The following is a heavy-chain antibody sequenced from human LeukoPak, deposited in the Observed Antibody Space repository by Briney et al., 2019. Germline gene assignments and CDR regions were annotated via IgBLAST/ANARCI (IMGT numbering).Heavy chain of an antibody. V-gene: IGHV3-23*01. D-gene: IGHD5-12*01. J-gene: IGHJ4*02. CDR2: ISGSGGGT. Sequence: PGGSLRLSCASSGLSFSTLDMSWVRQAPGKGLEWVSGISGSGGGTYYGESVKGRFTISRDNSENMLYLQMNSLRPEDTAVYYCARERSGYDHQYWGQGTLVTVSS. CDR1: GLSFSTLD. CDR3: ARERSGYDHQY.